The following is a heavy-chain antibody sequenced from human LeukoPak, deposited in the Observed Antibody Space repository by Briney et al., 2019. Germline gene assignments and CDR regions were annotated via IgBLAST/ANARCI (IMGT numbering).Heavy chain of an antibody. V-gene: IGHV4-34*01. CDR2: INHSGST. Sequence: SETLSLTCAVYGGSFSGYYWSWIRQPPGKGLEWIGEINHSGSTYYNPSLKSRVTISVDTSKNQFSLKLSSVTAADTAVYYCARGDSGSYPYYYYYYYMDVWGKGATVTVSS. J-gene: IGHJ6*03. CDR3: ARGDSGSYPYYYYYYYMDV. CDR1: GGSFSGYY. D-gene: IGHD1-26*01.